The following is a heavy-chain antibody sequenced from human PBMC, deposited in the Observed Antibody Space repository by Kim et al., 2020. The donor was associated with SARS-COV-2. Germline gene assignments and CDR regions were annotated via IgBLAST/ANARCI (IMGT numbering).Heavy chain of an antibody. J-gene: IGHJ4*02. D-gene: IGHD4-17*01. Sequence: ASVKGQFTISRDNAKKTLYLKMNSLRVEDTAVYYCGKNAREVHGPVDYWGQGTLVTVSS. CDR3: GKNAREVHGPVDY. V-gene: IGHV3-23*01.